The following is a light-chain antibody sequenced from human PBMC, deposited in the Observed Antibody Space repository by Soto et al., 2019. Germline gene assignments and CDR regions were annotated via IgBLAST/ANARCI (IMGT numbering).Light chain of an antibody. V-gene: IGKV1-39*01. CDR2: DAT. CDR3: QQSFDLPPVT. J-gene: IGKJ5*01. CDR1: QGITSY. Sequence: DTQMTQSPSSLSASIGDRVILTCRASQGITSYLNWYQVKTGKAPKLLIYDATRLESGVPSRFSGSGFGTDFTLTITNLQPEDFATYYCQQSFDLPPVTFGQGTRLDIK.